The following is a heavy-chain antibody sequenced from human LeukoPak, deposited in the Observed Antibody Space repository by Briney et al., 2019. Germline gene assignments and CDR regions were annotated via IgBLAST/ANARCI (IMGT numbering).Heavy chain of an antibody. CDR3: ARAHPYMVRGGWFDP. D-gene: IGHD3-10*01. CDR1: GYTFTSYA. V-gene: IGHV1-3*01. Sequence: GASVKVSCKASGYTFTSYAMNWVRQAPGQRLEWMGWINAGNGNTKYSQKFQGRVTITRDTSASTAYMELSSLRSEDTAVYYCARAHPYMVRGGWFDPWGQGTLVTVSS. J-gene: IGHJ5*02. CDR2: INAGNGNT.